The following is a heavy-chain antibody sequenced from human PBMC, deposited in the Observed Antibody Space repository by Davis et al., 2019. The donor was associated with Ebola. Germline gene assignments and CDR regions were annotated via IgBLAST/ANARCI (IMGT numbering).Heavy chain of an antibody. D-gene: IGHD3-3*01. V-gene: IGHV1-2*04. CDR3: ARGNYDFWSGISWDYYYGMDV. CDR1: GYTFTGYY. CDR2: INPNSGGT. Sequence: ASVKVSCKASGYTFTGYYMHWVRQAPGQGLEWMGWINPNSGGTNYAQKFQGWVTMTRDTSISTGYMELSRLRSDDTAVYYCARGNYDFWSGISWDYYYGMDVWGQGTTVTVSS. J-gene: IGHJ6*02.